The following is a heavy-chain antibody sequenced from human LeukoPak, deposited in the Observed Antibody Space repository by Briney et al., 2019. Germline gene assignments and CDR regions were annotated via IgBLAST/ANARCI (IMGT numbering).Heavy chain of an antibody. J-gene: IGHJ4*02. Sequence: GGSLRLSCAASGFTVSSNYMSWVRQAPGKGLEWVSVIYSGGSTYYADSVKDRFTISRDNSKNTLYLQMNSLRAEDTAVYYCARGRRRDGYNYDYWGQGTLVTVSS. CDR2: IYSGGST. CDR1: GFTVSSNY. CDR3: ARGRRRDGYNYDY. V-gene: IGHV3-66*01. D-gene: IGHD5-24*01.